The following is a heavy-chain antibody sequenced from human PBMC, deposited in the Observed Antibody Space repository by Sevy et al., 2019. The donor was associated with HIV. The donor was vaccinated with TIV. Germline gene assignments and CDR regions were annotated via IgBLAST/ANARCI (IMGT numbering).Heavy chain of an antibody. CDR1: GFSFSGYD. D-gene: IGHD6-13*01. CDR3: AKEGAAIGIPYFDY. J-gene: IGHJ4*02. Sequence: GGSLRLSCAASGFSFSGYDMSWVRQAPGKGLEWVSGVRRRGGSTFYADSVKGRFSISRDNSKNTLYLQMNSLRAEDTAVYYCAKEGAAIGIPYFDYWGQGTLVTVSS. V-gene: IGHV3-23*01. CDR2: VRRRGGST.